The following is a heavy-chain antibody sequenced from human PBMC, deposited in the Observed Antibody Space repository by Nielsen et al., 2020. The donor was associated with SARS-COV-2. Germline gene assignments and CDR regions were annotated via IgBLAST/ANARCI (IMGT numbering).Heavy chain of an antibody. V-gene: IGHV4-4*07. Sequence: SETLSLTCTVSGGSIRSYFWSWIRQPAGKGLEWIGRIFTSGSTNYNPSLKSRVTMSVDTSKNQFSLKLSSVTAAGTAVYYCARGNSSPNWFDSWGQGTLVTVSS. CDR1: GGSIRSYF. J-gene: IGHJ5*01. D-gene: IGHD6-19*01. CDR2: IFTSGST. CDR3: ARGNSSPNWFDS.